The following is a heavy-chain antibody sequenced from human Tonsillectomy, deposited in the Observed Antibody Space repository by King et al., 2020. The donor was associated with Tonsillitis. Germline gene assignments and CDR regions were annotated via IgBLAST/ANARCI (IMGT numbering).Heavy chain of an antibody. Sequence: VQLVESGGGVVQPGRSLRLSCAASGFTFSSYGMHWVRQAPGKGLEWVAVISYDGSNKYYADSVKGRFTISRDDSKNTLSLQMNSLRTEDTAVYYCAKGGDGFASGGQGPPSPVS. V-gene: IGHV3-30*18. CDR1: GFTFSSYG. CDR2: ISYDGSNK. J-gene: IGHJ4*02. CDR3: AKGGDGFAS. D-gene: IGHD3-10*01.